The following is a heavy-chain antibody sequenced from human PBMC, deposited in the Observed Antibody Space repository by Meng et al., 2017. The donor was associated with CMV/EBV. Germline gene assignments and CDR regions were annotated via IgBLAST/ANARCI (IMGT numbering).Heavy chain of an antibody. J-gene: IGHJ4*02. Sequence: GESLMTSCAASGFIFSSYVMSWVRQAPGKGLEWVSAISDSGGSTYYADSVKGQFTITRDNPKNTLDLQMNRLRAERTAVYYCARSPDSSGYYSVDYWGQGTLVTVSS. CDR1: GFIFSSYV. CDR3: ARSPDSSGYYSVDY. CDR2: ISDSGGST. D-gene: IGHD3-22*01. V-gene: IGHV3-23*01.